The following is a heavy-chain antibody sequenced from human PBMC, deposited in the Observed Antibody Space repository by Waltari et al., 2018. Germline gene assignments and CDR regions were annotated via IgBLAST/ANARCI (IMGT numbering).Heavy chain of an antibody. J-gene: IGHJ4*02. V-gene: IGHV5-51*01. CDR3: TRQNIHSYGYGYFDY. D-gene: IGHD5-18*01. CDR2: VYPGDSTT. Sequence: EVQLVQSGVEVKKPGESLKISCKGSGYSFAKYWIGWVRQMPGKGREWMGGVYPGDSTTKYSPSFQGQVTISADTSIDTAYLQWSSLKASDTAMYYCTRQNIHSYGYGYFDYWGQGTLVTVSS. CDR1: GYSFAKYW.